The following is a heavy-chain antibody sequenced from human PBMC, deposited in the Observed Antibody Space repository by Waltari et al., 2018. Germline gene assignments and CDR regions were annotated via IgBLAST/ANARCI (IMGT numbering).Heavy chain of an antibody. V-gene: IGHV3-74*01. Sequence: EVQRVESGGGLVQPGGSVRLSCAASGFTFNSYWMHWVRQAPGKGLVWVSRINSDGSNIRYADSVKGRFTISRDNAKNTLYLQMNSLRAEDTAVYYCARDLSVWSGYYGGWFDPWGQGTLVTVSS. CDR3: ARDLSVWSGYYGGWFDP. D-gene: IGHD3-3*01. CDR2: INSDGSNI. CDR1: GFTFNSYW. J-gene: IGHJ5*02.